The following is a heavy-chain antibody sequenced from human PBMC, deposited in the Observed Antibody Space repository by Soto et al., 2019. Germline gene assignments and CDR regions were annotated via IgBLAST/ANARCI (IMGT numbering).Heavy chain of an antibody. D-gene: IGHD2-21*01. Sequence: QVQLVESGGGVVQPGRSLRLSCAASGFTFSSYAMHWVRQAPGKGLDWVAVIAHDGSNKYYADSVKGRFTISRDNSKNTLFLQMNCLRLEDPAVYHCARVRGLEQVMYSFDRWGQGTLVTVSS. CDR1: GFTFSSYA. CDR2: IAHDGSNK. V-gene: IGHV3-30*04. J-gene: IGHJ4*02. CDR3: ARVRGLEQVMYSFDR.